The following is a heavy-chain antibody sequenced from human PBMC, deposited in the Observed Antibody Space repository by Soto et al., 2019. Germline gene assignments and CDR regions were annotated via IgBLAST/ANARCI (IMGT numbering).Heavy chain of an antibody. V-gene: IGHV6-1*01. J-gene: IGHJ6*02. CDR3: ARVSGTYYDILTGYYNHYYYGMDD. D-gene: IGHD3-9*01. CDR2: TYYRSKWYN. CDR1: GDSVSSNSAG. Sequence: SQTLSLTCAISGDSVSSNSAGWNWIRQSPSRGLEWLGRTYYRSKWYNDYAVSVKSRITINPDTSKNQFSLQLNSVTPEDTAVYYCARVSGTYYDILTGYYNHYYYGMDDWGQGTTVTVSS.